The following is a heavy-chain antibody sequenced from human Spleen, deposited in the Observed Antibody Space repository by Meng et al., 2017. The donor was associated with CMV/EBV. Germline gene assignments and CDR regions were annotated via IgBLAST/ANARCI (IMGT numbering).Heavy chain of an antibody. CDR2: ISSSGSTI. Sequence: GESLKISCAASGFTFSSYWMHWVRQAPGKGLEWVSSISSSGSTIYYADSAKGRFTISRDNAKNSLYLQMNSLRAEDTAVYYCARDSSGQSPHYYYYGMDVWGQGTTVTVSS. CDR1: GFTFSSYW. J-gene: IGHJ6*02. V-gene: IGHV3-48*04. CDR3: ARDSSGQSPHYYYYGMDV. D-gene: IGHD3-22*01.